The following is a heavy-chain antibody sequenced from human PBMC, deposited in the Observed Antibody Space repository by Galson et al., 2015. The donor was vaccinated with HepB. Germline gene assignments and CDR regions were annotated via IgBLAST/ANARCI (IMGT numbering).Heavy chain of an antibody. CDR2: ISGSGGST. J-gene: IGHJ4*02. V-gene: IGHV3-23*01. CDR3: AKGGFWSGYYTEYYFDY. Sequence: SLRLSCAASGFTFSSYAMSWVRQAPGKGLEWVLGISGSGGSTYYADSVKGRFTISSDNSKNTLYLQMNSLRAEDTAVYYCAKGGFWSGYYTEYYFDYWGQGTLVTVSS. D-gene: IGHD3-3*01. CDR1: GFTFSSYA.